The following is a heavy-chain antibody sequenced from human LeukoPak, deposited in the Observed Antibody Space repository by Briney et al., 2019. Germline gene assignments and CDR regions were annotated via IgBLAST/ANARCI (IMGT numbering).Heavy chain of an antibody. CDR2: IIPIFGTA. D-gene: IGHD2-2*01. J-gene: IGHJ6*03. Sequence: SVKVSCKASGYTFTSYYMHWVRQAPGQGLEWMGGIIPIFGTANYAQKFQGRVTITADKSTSTAYMELSSLRSEDTAVYYCARAPGIVVVRDYYYMDVWGKGTTVTVSS. CDR1: GYTFTSYY. CDR3: ARAPGIVVVRDYYYMDV. V-gene: IGHV1-69*06.